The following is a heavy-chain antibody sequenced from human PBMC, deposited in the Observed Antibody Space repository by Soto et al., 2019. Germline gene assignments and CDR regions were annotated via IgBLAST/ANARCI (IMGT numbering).Heavy chain of an antibody. CDR3: ARRQFFSFDS. CDR1: GFTFSNYV. J-gene: IGHJ4*02. D-gene: IGHD6-19*01. V-gene: IGHV3-23*01. Sequence: GGSLRLSCVAPGFTFSNYVMSWVRQAPGKGLECVAAIAGNGGILYYTDSVKGRFSISRDNSENTLHLQMNSLRAEDTAVYYCARRQFFSFDSWGQGILVTVSS. CDR2: IAGNGGIL.